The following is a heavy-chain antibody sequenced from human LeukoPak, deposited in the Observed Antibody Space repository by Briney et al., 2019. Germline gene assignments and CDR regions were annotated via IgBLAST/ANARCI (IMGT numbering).Heavy chain of an antibody. CDR3: ARVRRGYDFWSGYFVFDY. Sequence: ESLKISCKGSGYSFTSYWIGWVRQMPGKGLEWMGIIYPGDSDTRYSPSFQGQVTISADKSISTAYLQWSSLKASDTAMYYCARVRRGYDFWSGYFVFDYWGQGTLVTVSS. CDR2: IYPGDSDT. J-gene: IGHJ4*02. CDR1: GYSFTSYW. D-gene: IGHD3-3*01. V-gene: IGHV5-51*01.